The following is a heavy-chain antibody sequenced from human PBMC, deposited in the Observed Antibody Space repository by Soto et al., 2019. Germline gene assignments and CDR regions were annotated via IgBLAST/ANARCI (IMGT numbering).Heavy chain of an antibody. Sequence: ESLKISFKGSGYSFTSYWIGWVRQMPGKGLEWMGIIYPGGSDTRHSPSFQGQVPISADNSISTAYLQWSSLKASGTAMYYCARSPLEGRYYIGYGMDVWGQGTMVTVSS. J-gene: IGHJ6*02. CDR2: IYPGGSDT. CDR1: GYSFTSYW. D-gene: IGHD3-10*01. CDR3: ARSPLEGRYYIGYGMDV. V-gene: IGHV5-51*01.